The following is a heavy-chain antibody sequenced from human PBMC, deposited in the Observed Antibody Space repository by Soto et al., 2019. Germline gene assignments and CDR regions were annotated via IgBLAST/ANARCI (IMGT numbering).Heavy chain of an antibody. CDR3: AKEPVGPDWYFDL. CDR2: ISGSGIST. CDR1: GFTFRSYA. V-gene: IGHV3-23*01. J-gene: IGHJ2*01. Sequence: DVPLLESGGGLVQPGGSLRLSCAASGFTFRSYAMSWVRQAPGKGLEWVSDISGSGISTHYADSVKGRFTVSRDNSKNTLYLQMNSLRAEDTAVYNCAKEPVGPDWYFDLWGRGTLVTVSS.